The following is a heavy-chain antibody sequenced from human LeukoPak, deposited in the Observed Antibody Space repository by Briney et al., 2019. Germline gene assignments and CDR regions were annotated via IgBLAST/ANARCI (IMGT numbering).Heavy chain of an antibody. CDR3: ARGGGWGSSFGMDV. CDR2: TNTNTGNP. Sequence: ASVKVSCKASGHTFTSYAMNWVRQAPGQGLEWMGWTNTNTGNPTCAQGFTGRFVFSLDTSVSTAYLQISSLKAEDTVVYYCARGGGWGSSFGMDVWGQGTTVTVSS. CDR1: GHTFTSYA. J-gene: IGHJ6*02. D-gene: IGHD6-6*01. V-gene: IGHV7-4-1*02.